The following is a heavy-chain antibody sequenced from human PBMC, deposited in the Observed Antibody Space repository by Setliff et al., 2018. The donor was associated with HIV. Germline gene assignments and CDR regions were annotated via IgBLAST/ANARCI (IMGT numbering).Heavy chain of an antibody. V-gene: IGHV4-59*12. J-gene: IGHJ6*03. Sequence: SETLSLTCTVSGGSISSNYWSWMRQPPGKGLEWIGHIYYSGSTNYNPSLKSRVTISVDTSRNQFSLKLSSVTAADTAVYYCAKGFTMVRGAADYYFYYMDVWGKGTTVTVSS. D-gene: IGHD3-10*01. CDR2: IYYSGST. CDR3: AKGFTMVRGAADYYFYYMDV. CDR1: GGSISSNY.